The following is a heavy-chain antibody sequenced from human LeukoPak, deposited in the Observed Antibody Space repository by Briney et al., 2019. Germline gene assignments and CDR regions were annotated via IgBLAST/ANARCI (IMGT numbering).Heavy chain of an antibody. J-gene: IGHJ4*02. CDR3: VRASRAAAGEFDY. D-gene: IGHD6-13*01. CDR2: IGIAGDT. V-gene: IGHV3-13*01. Sequence: QAGGSLRLSCAASGFTFSSFSMNWIRQSTGKGLEWVSGIGIAGDTYHVDSVKGRFTISRDNAKNSLYLQMNSLRAGDTAVYYCVRASRAAAGEFDYWGQGTLVTVSS. CDR1: GFTFSSFS.